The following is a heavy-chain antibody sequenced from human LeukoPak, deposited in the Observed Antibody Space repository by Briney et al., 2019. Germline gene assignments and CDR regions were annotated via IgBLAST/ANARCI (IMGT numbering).Heavy chain of an antibody. J-gene: IGHJ4*02. CDR3: ASNRFGDVVNFDY. V-gene: IGHV4-39*01. Sequence: SETLSLTCTVSGGSISSSSYYWGWIRQPPGKGLEWIGSIYYSGSTYYNPSLKSRVTISVDTSKNQFSLKLSSVTAADTAVYYCASNRFGDVVNFDYWGQGTLVTVSS. CDR1: GGSISSSSYY. CDR2: IYYSGST. D-gene: IGHD3-10*01.